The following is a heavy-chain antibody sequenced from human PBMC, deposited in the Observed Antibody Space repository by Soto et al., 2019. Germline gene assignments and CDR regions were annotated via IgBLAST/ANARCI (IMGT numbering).Heavy chain of an antibody. CDR2: INHGGAI. Sequence: QVQLQQWGAGLLKPSETLSLTCAVYGGSFTTSYWSWIRQPPGKGLEWIGEINHGGAIKYNPSLKSRVTISVDTSQNQFSLRLSSVTAADTAVYYCARVVVGPTPGHFDYWGQGTLVTVSS. CDR3: ARVVVGPTPGHFDY. V-gene: IGHV4-34*01. CDR1: GGSFTTSY. J-gene: IGHJ4*02. D-gene: IGHD1-26*01.